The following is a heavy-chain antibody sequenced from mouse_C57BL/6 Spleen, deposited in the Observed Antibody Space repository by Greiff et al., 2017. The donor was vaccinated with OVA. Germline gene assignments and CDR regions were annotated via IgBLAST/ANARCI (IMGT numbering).Heavy chain of an antibody. CDR3: ERGGEYAMEY. J-gene: IGHJ4*01. Sequence: VQLQQSGPELVKPGASVKIPCKASGYTFTDYNMDWVKQSHGKSLEWIGDINPNNGGTIYNQKFKGQATMTVDKSSSTAYMELRSLPSEDTAEYYCERGGEYAMEYWGQGTSVTVSS. CDR1: GYTFTDYN. V-gene: IGHV1-18*01. CDR2: INPNNGGT.